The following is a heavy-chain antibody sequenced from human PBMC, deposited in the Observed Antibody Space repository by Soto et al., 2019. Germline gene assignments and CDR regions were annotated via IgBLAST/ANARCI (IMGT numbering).Heavy chain of an antibody. CDR3: ARGLQCSSTSCYIRGGYYYYYMDV. CDR2: INHSGST. D-gene: IGHD2-2*02. J-gene: IGHJ6*03. CDR1: GGSFSGYY. Sequence: SETLSLTCAVYGGSFSGYYWSWIRQPPGKGLEWIGEINHSGSTNYNPSLKSRVTISVDTSKNQFSLKLSSVTAADTAVYYCARGLQCSSTSCYIRGGYYYYYMDVWGKGTTVTVSS. V-gene: IGHV4-34*01.